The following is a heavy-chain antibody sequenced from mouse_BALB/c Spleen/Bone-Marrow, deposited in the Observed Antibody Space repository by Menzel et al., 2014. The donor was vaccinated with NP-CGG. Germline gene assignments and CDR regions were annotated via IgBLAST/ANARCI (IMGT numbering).Heavy chain of an antibody. CDR1: GFSLTSYG. CDR3: ARYYLYAMDC. D-gene: IGHD1-1*02. V-gene: IGHV2-9*02. J-gene: IGHJ4*01. CDR2: IWAGGST. Sequence: QVQLKQSGPGLVAPSQSLSITCTVSGFSLTSYGVHWVRQPPGKGPEWLGVIWAGGSTNYNSALMSRLSISKDNSKSQVFLKMNSLQTDDIAMYYCARYYLYAMDCWGQGTSVTVSS.